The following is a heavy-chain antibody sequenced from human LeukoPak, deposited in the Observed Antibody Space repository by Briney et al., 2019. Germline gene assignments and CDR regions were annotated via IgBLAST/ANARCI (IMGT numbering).Heavy chain of an antibody. J-gene: IGHJ4*02. Sequence: GASVKVSCKASGYTFTGYYMHWVRQATGQGLEWMGRINPNSGGTNYAQKFQGRVTMTRDTAISTAYMELSRLRSDDTAVYYCARDRVTAKYYYDSSGSDYWGQGTLVTVSS. CDR1: GYTFTGYY. D-gene: IGHD3-22*01. CDR2: INPNSGGT. CDR3: ARDRVTAKYYYDSSGSDY. V-gene: IGHV1-2*06.